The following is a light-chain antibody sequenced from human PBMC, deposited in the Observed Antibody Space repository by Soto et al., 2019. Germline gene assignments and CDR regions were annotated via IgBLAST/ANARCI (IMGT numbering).Light chain of an antibody. CDR2: EVN. Sequence: QSVLTQPPSASGSPGQSVTISCTGTSSDVGGYNYVSWYQQHPGKVPKLMVYEVNQRPSGVPDRFSGSKSGNTASLTVSGLQAGDEADYYCTSYAGGNNVFGTGTKLTVL. CDR3: TSYAGGNNV. V-gene: IGLV2-8*01. CDR1: SSDVGGYNY. J-gene: IGLJ1*01.